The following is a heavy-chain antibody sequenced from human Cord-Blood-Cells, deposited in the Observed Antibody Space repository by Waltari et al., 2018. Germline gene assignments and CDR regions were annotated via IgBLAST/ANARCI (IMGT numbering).Heavy chain of an antibody. CDR2: ILYSGST. Sequence: QLQLQESGPGLVQPSGTLSLTCTVSGGSISSSSYYRGWFRQPPGKGLEWIGSILYSGSTYDNPSLESRVTISVGTSKNQFSLKLSSVTAADTAVYYCAIYDSSGYYFDYWGQGTLVTVSS. V-gene: IGHV4-39*01. J-gene: IGHJ4*02. CDR1: GGSISSSSYY. D-gene: IGHD3-22*01. CDR3: AIYDSSGYYFDY.